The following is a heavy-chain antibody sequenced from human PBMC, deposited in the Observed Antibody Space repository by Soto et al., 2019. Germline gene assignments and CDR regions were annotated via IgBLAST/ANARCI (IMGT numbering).Heavy chain of an antibody. CDR1: GFTFSSYG. Sequence: QVQLVESGGGVVQPGRSLRLSCAVSGFTFSSYGMHWVRQAPGKGLEWVAVISYDGSNKYHADSVKGRFTISRDNSKNTLHLQLNSLRAEDTAVYYCAKQVTPHSSGWPDAFDIWGQGTMVSVSS. D-gene: IGHD6-19*01. CDR2: ISYDGSNK. CDR3: AKQVTPHSSGWPDAFDI. V-gene: IGHV3-30*18. J-gene: IGHJ3*02.